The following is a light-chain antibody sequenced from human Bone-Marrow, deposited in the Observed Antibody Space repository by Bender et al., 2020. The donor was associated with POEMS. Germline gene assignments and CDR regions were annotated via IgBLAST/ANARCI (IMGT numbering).Light chain of an antibody. CDR2: EVT. CDR1: SSDVGIYNS. J-gene: IGLJ3*02. V-gene: IGLV2-8*01. Sequence: QSALTQPPSASGSPGQSVTISCTGTSSDVGIYNSVSWYQKHPGKAPKLLIYEVTTRPSGVPDRFSGSKSGTSASLAISDIQSEDEGDYYCSSWDDSLSGWVFGGGTKLTVL. CDR3: SSWDDSLSGWV.